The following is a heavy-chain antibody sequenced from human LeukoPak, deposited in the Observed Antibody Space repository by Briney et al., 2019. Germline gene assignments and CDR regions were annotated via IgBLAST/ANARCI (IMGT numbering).Heavy chain of an antibody. CDR2: IYYSGST. D-gene: IGHD3-22*01. J-gene: IGHJ6*02. V-gene: IGHV4-59*01. CDR1: SGSISSYY. Sequence: SETLSLTCTVSSGSISSYYWSWIRQPPGKGLEWIGYIYYSGSTNYNPSLKSRVTISVDTSKNQFSLKLSSVTAADTAVYYCARDAVVSYYYDSSGYYYGMDVWGQGTTVTVSS. CDR3: ARDAVVSYYYDSSGYYYGMDV.